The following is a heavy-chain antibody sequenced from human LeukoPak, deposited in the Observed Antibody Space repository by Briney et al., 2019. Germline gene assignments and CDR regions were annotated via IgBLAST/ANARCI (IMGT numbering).Heavy chain of an antibody. D-gene: IGHD3-22*01. V-gene: IGHV3-21*01. CDR1: GFNFSSYS. Sequence: NPGGSLRLSCAASGFNFSSYSMNWVRQAPGKGLEWVSSISSSSSYIYYADSVKGRFTIPRDNAKNSLYLQMNSLRAEDTAVYYCARGGGNYYDSSGQDFDYWGQGTLVTASS. CDR2: ISSSSSYI. CDR3: ARGGGNYYDSSGQDFDY. J-gene: IGHJ4*02.